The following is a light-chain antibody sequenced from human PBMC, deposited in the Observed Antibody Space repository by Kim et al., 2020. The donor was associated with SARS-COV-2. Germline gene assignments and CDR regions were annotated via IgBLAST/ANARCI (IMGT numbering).Light chain of an antibody. V-gene: IGLV3-25*03. CDR2: EDT. J-gene: IGLJ3*02. CDR3: QSADSSDTFWV. CDR1: ALPKEY. Sequence: PGQKARITCSGDALPKEYAYWFQRKPGQAPVVVIYEDTERPSGIPERFSGSTSGTTVTLTISGVQAEDEADYYCQSADSSDTFWVFGGGTKLTVL.